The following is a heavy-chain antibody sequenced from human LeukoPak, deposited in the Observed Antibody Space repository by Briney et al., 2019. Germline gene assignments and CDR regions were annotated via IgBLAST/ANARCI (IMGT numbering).Heavy chain of an antibody. D-gene: IGHD3-22*01. Sequence: PGGSLRLSCAPPESTAISTTRTWSGRPQGKGRKWAPVIISGGSTYYADSVKGRFTISRDNSKNTLYLQMNSLRAEDTAVYYCATADRKYYYDSSGYPDYWGQGTLVTVSS. V-gene: IGHV3-66*01. CDR1: ESTAISTT. J-gene: IGHJ4*02. CDR3: ATADRKYYYDSSGYPDY. CDR2: IISGGST.